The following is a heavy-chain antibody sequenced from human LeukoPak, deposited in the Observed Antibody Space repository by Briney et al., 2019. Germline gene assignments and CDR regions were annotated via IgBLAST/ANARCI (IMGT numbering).Heavy chain of an antibody. V-gene: IGHV4-61*02. J-gene: IGHJ3*02. CDR3: ARRRVGWLVADDAFDI. CDR1: GGSISSGSYY. Sequence: SETLSLTCTVSGGSISSGSYYWSWIRQPAGKGLEWIGRIYTSGSTNYNPSLKSRVTISVDTSKNQFSLKLSSVTAADTAVYYCARRRVGWLVADDAFDIWGQGTMVTVSS. D-gene: IGHD6-19*01. CDR2: IYTSGST.